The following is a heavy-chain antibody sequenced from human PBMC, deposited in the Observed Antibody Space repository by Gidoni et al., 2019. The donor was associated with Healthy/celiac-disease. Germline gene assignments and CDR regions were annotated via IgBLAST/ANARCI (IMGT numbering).Heavy chain of an antibody. Sequence: EVQLVESGGGLVQPGGSLRLSCAASGFTFSSYSMNWVRQAPGTGLEWVSYISSSSSTIYYADSVKGRFTISRDNAKNSLYLQMNSLRAEDTAVYYCAIEVVPEGFDIWGQGTMVTVSS. CDR2: ISSSSSTI. CDR1: GFTFSSYS. CDR3: AIEVVPEGFDI. J-gene: IGHJ3*02. D-gene: IGHD3-22*01. V-gene: IGHV3-48*04.